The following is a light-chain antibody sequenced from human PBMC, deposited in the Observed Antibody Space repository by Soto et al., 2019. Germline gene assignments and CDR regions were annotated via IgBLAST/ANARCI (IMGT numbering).Light chain of an antibody. V-gene: IGKV3D-20*02. CDR3: QQRNNWPPVT. CDR1: QSVSSNY. Sequence: TVLTQSPGTLSLSPGERATLSCRASQSVSSNYLAWFQQKPGQAPRLLIYAASSRATGIPARFSGSGSGTDFTLTISSLEPEDFAVYYCQQRNNWPPVTFGGGTKVDNK. CDR2: AAS. J-gene: IGKJ4*01.